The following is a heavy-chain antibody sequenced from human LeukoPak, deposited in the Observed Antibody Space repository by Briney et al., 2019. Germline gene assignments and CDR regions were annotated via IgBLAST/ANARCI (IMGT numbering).Heavy chain of an antibody. Sequence: TSEPLSLTCTVSGGSITSYYWSWIRQPPGKGLEWIGYIYYSGIINYNPSLKSRVTISVDTSKNQLSLKLSSVTAADTAVYYCARDSQSFYASFDIWGQGTMVTVS. D-gene: IGHD1-26*01. V-gene: IGHV4-59*01. CDR2: IYYSGII. CDR3: ARDSQSFYASFDI. J-gene: IGHJ3*02. CDR1: GGSITSYY.